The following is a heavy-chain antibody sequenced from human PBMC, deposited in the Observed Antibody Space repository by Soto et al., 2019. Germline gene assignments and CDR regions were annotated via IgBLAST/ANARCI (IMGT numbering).Heavy chain of an antibody. J-gene: IGHJ6*03. CDR1: GFTFSSYW. CDR2: IKSDGSST. V-gene: IGHV3-74*01. CDR3: ARDLGRGYHYYYNMDV. D-gene: IGHD1-26*01. Sequence: PGGSLRLSCAASGFTFSSYWMHWVRQALGKGLVWVSRIKSDGSSTGYADSVKGRFTISRDNAQNTMYLQMNSLRAEDTAVYYCARDLGRGYHYYYNMDVWGKGTTVTVSS.